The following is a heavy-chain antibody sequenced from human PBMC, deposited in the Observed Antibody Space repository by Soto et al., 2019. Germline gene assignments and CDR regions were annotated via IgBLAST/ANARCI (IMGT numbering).Heavy chain of an antibody. Sequence: PGGSLRLSCAASGLTFSSYGMHWVRQAPGKGLEWVAVISYDGSNKYYADSVKGRFTISRDNSKNTLYLQMNSLRAEDTAVYYCAKDRGVRFLEWLLGGMDVWGQGTTVTVSS. CDR3: AKDRGVRFLEWLLGGMDV. V-gene: IGHV3-30*18. CDR1: GLTFSSYG. D-gene: IGHD3-3*01. J-gene: IGHJ6*02. CDR2: ISYDGSNK.